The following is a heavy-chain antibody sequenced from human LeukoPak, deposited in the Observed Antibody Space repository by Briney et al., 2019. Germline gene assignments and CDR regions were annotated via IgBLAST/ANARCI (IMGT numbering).Heavy chain of an antibody. Sequence: PSQTLSLTCTVSGGSISSGGYYWSWIRQPPGKGLEWIGYVYHSGSTYYNPSLKSRVTISVDRSKNQFSLKLSSVTAADTAVYYCARGQGRQDRIDYWGQGTLVTVSS. CDR2: VYHSGST. CDR1: GGSISSGGYY. V-gene: IGHV4-30-2*01. D-gene: IGHD1-14*01. J-gene: IGHJ4*02. CDR3: ARGQGRQDRIDY.